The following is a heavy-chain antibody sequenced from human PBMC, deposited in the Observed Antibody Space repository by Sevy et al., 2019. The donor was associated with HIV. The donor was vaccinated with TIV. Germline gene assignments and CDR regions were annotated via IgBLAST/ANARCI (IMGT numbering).Heavy chain of an antibody. CDR2: ISYDGSSK. D-gene: IGHD6-19*01. CDR3: ARDRGYSICWLPGD. CDR1: GFTFSSYP. Sequence: GGSLRLSCAASGFTFSSYPMHWVRQAPGKGLEWVAVISYDGSSKYYADSLKGRFTISRDTSKNTLNLQMNSLRAEDTAGYYCARDRGYSICWLPGDWGQGTTGTVSS. J-gene: IGHJ6*02. V-gene: IGHV3-30-3*01.